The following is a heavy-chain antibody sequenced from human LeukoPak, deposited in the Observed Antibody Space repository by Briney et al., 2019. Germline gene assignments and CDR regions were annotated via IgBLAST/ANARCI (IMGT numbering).Heavy chain of an antibody. Sequence: SETLTPTCTVLGSSISSDCWGWFRQPPGKGLEWIGYIYYSGRTYYNPSLKSRITISVDTSKNQFSLKLSSVTAADTAVYYCAREFYSPYDWGQGTLVSVSS. V-gene: IGHV4-59*01. CDR3: AREFYSPYD. D-gene: IGHD4-11*01. CDR1: GSSISSDC. CDR2: IYYSGRT. J-gene: IGHJ4*02.